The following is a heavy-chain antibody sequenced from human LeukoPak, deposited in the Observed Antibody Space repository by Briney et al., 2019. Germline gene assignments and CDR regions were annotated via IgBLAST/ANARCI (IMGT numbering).Heavy chain of an antibody. CDR3: AREGVGYYYDY. CDR1: GYTFTSYG. J-gene: IGHJ4*02. D-gene: IGHD3-16*01. Sequence: ASVKVSCKASGYTFTSYGTSCVRQTPVQGVEWMGWISAYNGDTNYAQKFQGRVTMTTDTFTSTAYMELRSLISDDTAVYYCAREGVGYYYDYWGQGTLVTVFS. CDR2: ISAYNGDT. V-gene: IGHV1-18*01.